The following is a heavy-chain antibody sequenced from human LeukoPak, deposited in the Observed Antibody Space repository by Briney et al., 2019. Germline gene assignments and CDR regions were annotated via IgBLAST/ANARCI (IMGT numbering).Heavy chain of an antibody. V-gene: IGHV1-69*06. CDR3: ARGHDSSGYYYVPSAEYFQH. CDR1: GGTFSSYA. D-gene: IGHD3-22*01. CDR2: IIPIFGTA. Sequence: SVKVSCKASGGTFSSYAISWVRQAPGQGLEWMGRIIPIFGTANCAQKFRGRVTITADKSTSTAYMELSRLRSEDTAVYYCARGHDSSGYYYVPSAEYFQHWGQRSLVTVSS. J-gene: IGHJ1*01.